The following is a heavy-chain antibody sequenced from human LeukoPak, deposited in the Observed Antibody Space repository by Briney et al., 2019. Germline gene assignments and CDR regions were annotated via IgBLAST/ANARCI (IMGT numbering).Heavy chain of an antibody. Sequence: GGSLRLSCAASGFTFSSYSMNWVRQAPGKGLEWVSSISSSSSYIYYADSVKGRFTISRDNAKNSLYLQMNSLRAEDTAVYYCARGGSSSGLGDYWGQGTLVTVSS. CDR2: ISSSSSYI. CDR3: ARGGSSSGLGDY. V-gene: IGHV3-21*01. CDR1: GFTFSSYS. D-gene: IGHD6-6*01. J-gene: IGHJ4*02.